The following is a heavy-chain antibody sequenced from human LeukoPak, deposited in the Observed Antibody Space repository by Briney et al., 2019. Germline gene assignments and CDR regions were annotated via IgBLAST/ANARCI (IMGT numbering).Heavy chain of an antibody. CDR1: GFTFSSYA. CDR2: ISYDGSNK. D-gene: IGHD5-18*01. Sequence: GGSLRLSCAASGFTFSSYAMHWVRQAPGKGLEWVAVISYDGSNKYYADSVKGRFTISRDNSKNTLYLQMNSLRAEDTAVYYCANAPKKSYGSFDYWGQGTLVTVSS. CDR3: ANAPKKSYGSFDY. J-gene: IGHJ4*02. V-gene: IGHV3-30*04.